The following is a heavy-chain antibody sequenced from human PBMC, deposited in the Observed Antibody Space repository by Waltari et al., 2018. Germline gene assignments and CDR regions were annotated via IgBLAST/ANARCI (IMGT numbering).Heavy chain of an antibody. J-gene: IGHJ6*02. CDR3: ARDSSSSHYYYYGMDV. D-gene: IGHD6-6*01. CDR2: IIPIFGTA. V-gene: IGHV1-69*08. CDR1: GGIFSSYA. Sequence: QVQLVQSGAEVKKPGSSVKVSCKASGGIFSSYAISWLRQAPGQGLEWMGRIIPIFGTANYAQKFQGRVTITADKSTSTAYMELSSLRSEDTAVYYCARDSSSSHYYYYGMDVWGQGTTVTVSS.